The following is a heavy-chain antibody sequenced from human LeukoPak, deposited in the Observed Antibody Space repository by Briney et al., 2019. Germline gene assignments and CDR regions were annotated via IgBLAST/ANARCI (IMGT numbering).Heavy chain of an antibody. V-gene: IGHV3-74*01. CDR1: GFTFSSYW. CDR3: ARSYSSSWDYYYGMDV. Sequence: GGSLRLSCAASGFTFSSYWMHWVRQAPGKGLVWVSRINSDGSSTSYADSAKGRFTISRDNAKNTLYLQMNSLRAEDTAVYYCARSYSSSWDYYYGMDVWGQGTTVTVSS. D-gene: IGHD6-13*01. CDR2: INSDGSST. J-gene: IGHJ6*02.